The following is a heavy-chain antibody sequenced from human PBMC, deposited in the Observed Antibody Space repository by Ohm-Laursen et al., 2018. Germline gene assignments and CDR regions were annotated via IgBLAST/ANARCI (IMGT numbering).Heavy chain of an antibody. J-gene: IGHJ4*02. V-gene: IGHV4-59*04. CDR3: ARRHPDGTGYHYFDY. Sequence: SQTLSLTCIVSGGSISNYYWSWIRQPPGKGLEWIGTITYWGIIKYWGTTHYNPSLTSRVTISLDTSKSQFSLRLASVAAADTAVYYCARRHPDGTGYHYFDYWGQGIRVTVSS. D-gene: IGHD3-9*01. CDR1: GGSISNYY. CDR2: ITYWGIIKYWGTT.